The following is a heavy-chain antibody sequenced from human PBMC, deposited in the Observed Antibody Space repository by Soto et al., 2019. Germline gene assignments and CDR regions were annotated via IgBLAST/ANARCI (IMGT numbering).Heavy chain of an antibody. CDR3: ARHRWGSGSYSGLLDF. J-gene: IGHJ4*02. D-gene: IGHD3-10*01. Sequence: QLQLQESGPGLVKPSETLSLTCSVSGGSISTSSYFWGWIRQPPGRGLEWVGAVHYGGSANYRSSLKSRVTISVATSQNLFSLRLRSVTAEDTAVYYCARHRWGSGSYSGLLDFWGQGALVTVTS. V-gene: IGHV4-39*01. CDR2: VHYGGSA. CDR1: GGSISTSSYF.